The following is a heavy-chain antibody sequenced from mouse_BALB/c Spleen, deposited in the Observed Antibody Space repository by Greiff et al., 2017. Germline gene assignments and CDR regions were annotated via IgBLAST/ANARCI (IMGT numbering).Heavy chain of an antibody. D-gene: IGHD1-1*01. CDR1: GDSITSGY. V-gene: IGHV3-8*02. J-gene: IGHJ3*01. CDR3: ARNYGSSYLAWFAY. CDR2: ISYSGST. Sequence: EVQLVESGPSLVKPSQTLSLTCSVTGDSITSGYWNWIRKFPGNKLEYMGYISYSGSTYYNPSLKSRISITRDTSKNQYYLQLNSVTTEDTATYYCARNYGSSYLAWFAYWGQGTLVTVSA.